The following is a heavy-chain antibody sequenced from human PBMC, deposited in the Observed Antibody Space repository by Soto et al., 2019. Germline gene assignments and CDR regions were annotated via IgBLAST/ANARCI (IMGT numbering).Heavy chain of an antibody. CDR1: GFTFSSYW. J-gene: IGHJ6*02. D-gene: IGHD1-1*01. CDR2: VKYDGSQT. V-gene: IGHV3-7*01. CDR3: TRDFQGPLDYGMDV. Sequence: GGSLRLSCADSGFTFSSYWMSWVRQAPGQGLEWVANVKYDGSQTYYVGSVKGRFTISRDNAKNSLYLQMNSLRAEDTAVYYCTRDFQGPLDYGMDVWGQGTTLTVSS.